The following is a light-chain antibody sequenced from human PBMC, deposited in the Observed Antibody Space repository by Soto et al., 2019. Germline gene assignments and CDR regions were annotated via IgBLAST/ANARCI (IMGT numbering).Light chain of an antibody. Sequence: EIVLTQSPATLSLSPGERVTLSCRTSQSVSKYFAWYQQKPGRAPRLLIYDASSRATGIPARFIGSGSGTDFTLTISSLEPVDFAIYYCQQRSNWPITFGQGTRLEIK. V-gene: IGKV3-11*01. J-gene: IGKJ5*01. CDR2: DAS. CDR1: QSVSKY. CDR3: QQRSNWPIT.